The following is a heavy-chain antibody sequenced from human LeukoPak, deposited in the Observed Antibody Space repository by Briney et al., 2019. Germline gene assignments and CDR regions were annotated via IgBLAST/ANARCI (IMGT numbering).Heavy chain of an antibody. Sequence: SETLSLTCAVSGASISSGYYWAWVRQPPGKGLEWIASIHGTGNTYYNPPLKSRVTMSLDTSKHHFSLTLKSVTAADTAVYFCASGSGHLFDDWGQGTLVTVSS. CDR2: IHGTGNT. CDR1: GASISSGYY. CDR3: ASGSGHLFDD. J-gene: IGHJ4*02. D-gene: IGHD2-15*01. V-gene: IGHV4-38-2*01.